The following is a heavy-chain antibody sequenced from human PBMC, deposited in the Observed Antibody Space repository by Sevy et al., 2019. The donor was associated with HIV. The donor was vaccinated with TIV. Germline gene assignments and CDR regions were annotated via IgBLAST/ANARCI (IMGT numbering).Heavy chain of an antibody. V-gene: IGHV5-51*01. CDR2: IYPGDSDT. CDR3: ARLVGNYYYGMDV. D-gene: IGHD1-26*01. J-gene: IGHJ6*02. Sequence: GESLKISCKGSGYSFTSYWIGWVRQMAGKGLEWMGLIYPGDSDTRYSPSFQGQVTISADKSISTAYLQWSSLKASDTAMYYCARLVGNYYYGMDVWGQGTTVTVSS. CDR1: GYSFTSYW.